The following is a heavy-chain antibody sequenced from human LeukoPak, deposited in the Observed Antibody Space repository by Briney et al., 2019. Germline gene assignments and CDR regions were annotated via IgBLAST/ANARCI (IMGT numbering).Heavy chain of an antibody. V-gene: IGHV3-21*01. CDR2: ISSSSSYI. J-gene: IGHJ6*03. D-gene: IGHD3-10*02. Sequence: PGGSLRLSCAASGFTFSSYSMNWVRQAPGKGLEWVSSISSSSSYIYYADSVKGRFTISRDNAKNSLYLQTNSLRAEDTAVYYCARVMFNSSDYMDVWGKGTTVTVSS. CDR3: ARVMFNSSDYMDV. CDR1: GFTFSSYS.